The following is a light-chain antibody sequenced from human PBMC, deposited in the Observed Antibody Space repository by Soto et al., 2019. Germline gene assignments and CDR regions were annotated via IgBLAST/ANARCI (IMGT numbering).Light chain of an antibody. CDR3: QCFDRSLSASV. V-gene: IGLV1-40*01. Sequence: QPVLTQPPSVSGAPGQRVTISCTGSRSNIGAGYDVHWYQQLPGTAPKLLIYSNSNRPSGVPDRFSGSKSGTSASLAITGLQAEDEASYYCQCFDRSLSASVFGGGTKLTVL. CDR1: RSNIGAGYD. CDR2: SNS. J-gene: IGLJ3*02.